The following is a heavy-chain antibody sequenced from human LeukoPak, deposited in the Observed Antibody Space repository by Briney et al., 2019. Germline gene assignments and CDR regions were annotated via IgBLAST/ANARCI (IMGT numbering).Heavy chain of an antibody. Sequence: GGSLRLSCTASGFTFGDYAMSWIRQAPGKGLEWVGFIRSKAFGETADYAASVKGRSTISRDDSKAIAYLQMNSLKTEDTAVYHCTRDRGAYNLYDYWGQGTLVTVSS. CDR1: GFTFGDYA. CDR2: IRSKAFGETA. J-gene: IGHJ4*02. D-gene: IGHD1-1*01. V-gene: IGHV3-49*03. CDR3: TRDRGAYNLYDY.